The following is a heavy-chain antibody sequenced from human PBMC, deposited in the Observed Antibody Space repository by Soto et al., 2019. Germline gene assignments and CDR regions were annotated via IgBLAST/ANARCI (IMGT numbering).Heavy chain of an antibody. V-gene: IGHV4-61*01. CDR3: ARDLRGQRWGHREDAFDI. J-gene: IGHJ3*02. CDR2: IYYGGST. D-gene: IGHD3-16*01. CDR1: GGSVSSGRYS. Sequence: QVQLPESGPGLVKPSETLSLTCTVSGGSVSSGRYSWRWIRQPPGKGLQWIGYIYYGGSTNYNHSLKSLVTISVDTAKNQFSLKLSSVTAADTAVYYCARDLRGQRWGHREDAFDIWGQGTMVTVSS.